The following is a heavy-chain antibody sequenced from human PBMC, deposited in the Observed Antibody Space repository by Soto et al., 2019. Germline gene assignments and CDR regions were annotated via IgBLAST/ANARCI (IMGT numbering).Heavy chain of an antibody. CDR1: GFTFSSYA. CDR3: ARDRDGWNDQAFDY. CDR2: ISYDGSNK. J-gene: IGHJ4*02. Sequence: GSLRLSCAASGFTFSSYAMHWVRQAPGKGLEWVAVISYDGSNKYYADSVKGRFTISRDNSKNTLYLQMNSLRAEDTAVYYCARDRDGWNDQAFDYWGQGTLVTVSS. D-gene: IGHD1-1*01. V-gene: IGHV3-30-3*01.